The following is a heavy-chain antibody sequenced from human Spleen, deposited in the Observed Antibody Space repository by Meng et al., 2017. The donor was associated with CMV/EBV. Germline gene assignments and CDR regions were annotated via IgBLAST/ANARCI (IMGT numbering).Heavy chain of an antibody. CDR2: IIPILGIA. CDR1: GGTFSSYA. Sequence: SVKVSCKASGGTFSSYAIGWVRQAPGQGLEWMGGIIPILGIANYAQKFQGRVTITADKSTSTAYMELSSLRSEDTAVYYCARDRGRLGRRGYYGMDVWGQGTTVTVSS. V-gene: IGHV1-69*10. J-gene: IGHJ6*02. D-gene: IGHD1-1*01. CDR3: ARDRGRLGRRGYYGMDV.